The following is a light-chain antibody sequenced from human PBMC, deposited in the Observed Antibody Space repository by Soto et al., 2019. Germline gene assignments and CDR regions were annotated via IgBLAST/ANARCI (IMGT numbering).Light chain of an antibody. CDR1: QSVSSH. CDR3: QQRDKWPVT. CDR2: DAS. Sequence: EVVLTQSPATLSLSLGERATLSCTASQSVSSHLAWYQQKPGQAPRLLIYDASNRATGIPARFSGSGSGTDFTLSISSLEPEDFAVYHCQQRDKWPVTFGGGTKVEFK. J-gene: IGKJ4*01. V-gene: IGKV3-11*01.